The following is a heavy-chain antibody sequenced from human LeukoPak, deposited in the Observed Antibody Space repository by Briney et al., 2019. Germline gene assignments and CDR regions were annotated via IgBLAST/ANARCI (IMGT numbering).Heavy chain of an antibody. CDR3: AKLPGPYGDYVGY. J-gene: IGHJ4*02. D-gene: IGHD4-17*01. CDR1: GGSFSGYY. CDR2: IYYSGST. Sequence: SETLSLTCAVYGGSFSGYYWSWIRQPPGKGLEWIGSIYYSGSTYYNPSLKSRVTISVDTSKNQFSLKLSSVTAADTAVYYCAKLPGPYGDYVGYWGQGTLVTVSS. V-gene: IGHV4-34*01.